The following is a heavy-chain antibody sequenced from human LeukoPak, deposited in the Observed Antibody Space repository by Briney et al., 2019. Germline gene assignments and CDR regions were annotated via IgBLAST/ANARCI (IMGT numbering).Heavy chain of an antibody. D-gene: IGHD5-24*01. CDR1: GFTFSSYS. J-gene: IGHJ4*02. CDR2: ISSSSSYT. CDR3: ARDRDGYNSIDY. Sequence: GGSLRLSCAASGFTFSSYSMNWVRQAPGKGLEWASSISSSSSYTYYADSVKGRFTISRDNAKNSLYLQMNSLRAEDTAVYYCARDRDGYNSIDYWGQGTLVTVSS. V-gene: IGHV3-21*01.